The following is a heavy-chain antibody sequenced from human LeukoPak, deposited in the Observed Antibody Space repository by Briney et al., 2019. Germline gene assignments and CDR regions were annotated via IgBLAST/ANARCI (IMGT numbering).Heavy chain of an antibody. D-gene: IGHD3-16*01. CDR2: IYPGDSET. CDR3: ARHSAFYDYGDY. V-gene: IGHV5-51*01. Sequence: HGESLKISCKGSGYSFTSCWIGWVRQMPGKGLEWMGIIYPGDSETRYSPSFQGQVTISVDKSISTACLQWSSLKASDTAMYYCARHSAFYDYGDYWGQGTLVTVSS. CDR1: GYSFTSCW. J-gene: IGHJ4*02.